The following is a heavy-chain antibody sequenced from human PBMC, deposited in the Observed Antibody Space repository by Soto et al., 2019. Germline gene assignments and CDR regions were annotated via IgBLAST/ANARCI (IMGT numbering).Heavy chain of an antibody. J-gene: IGHJ6*02. CDR2: INHSGST. CDR3: ARATYRRGMDV. D-gene: IGHD2-15*01. V-gene: IGHV4-34*01. CDR1: GGSFSGYY. Sequence: QVQLQQWGAGLLKPSETLSLTCAVYGGSFSGYYWSWIRQPPGKGLEWIGEINHSGSTNYNPSLKSQVTISVDTSKNQFSLKLSSVTAADTAVYYCARATYRRGMDVWGQGTTVTVSS.